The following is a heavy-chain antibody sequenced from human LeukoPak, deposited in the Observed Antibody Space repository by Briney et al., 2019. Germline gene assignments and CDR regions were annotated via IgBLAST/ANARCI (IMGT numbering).Heavy chain of an antibody. CDR3: ARGTILEPFDI. J-gene: IGHJ3*02. Sequence: PGGSLRLSCAVSGFIFSDHYMNWIRQAPGKGLEWVSNISSSGEYTDYADSVKGRFTISRDNAKNSLYLQMNSLRPEDTAVYFCARGTILEPFDIWGQGTMVTVSS. V-gene: IGHV3-11*05. CDR1: GFIFSDHY. D-gene: IGHD3-3*01. CDR2: ISSSGEYT.